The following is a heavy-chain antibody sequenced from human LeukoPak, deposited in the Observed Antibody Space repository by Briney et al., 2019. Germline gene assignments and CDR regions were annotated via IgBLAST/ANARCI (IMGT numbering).Heavy chain of an antibody. D-gene: IGHD6-13*01. CDR1: GFTFRSYG. CDR3: AREQQLASYYYYGMDV. CDR2: IRYDGSNK. J-gene: IGHJ6*02. V-gene: IGHV3-30*02. Sequence: GGSLRLSCAASGFTFRSYGMHWVRQAPGKGLEWVAFIRYDGSNKYYADSVKGRFTISRDNSKNTLYLQMNSLRAEDTAVYYCAREQQLASYYYYGMDVWGQGTTVTVSS.